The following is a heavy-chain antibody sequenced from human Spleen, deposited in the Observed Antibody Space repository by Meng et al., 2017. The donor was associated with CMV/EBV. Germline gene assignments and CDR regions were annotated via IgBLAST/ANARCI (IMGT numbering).Heavy chain of an antibody. V-gene: IGHV1-2*02. J-gene: IGHJ5*02. CDR3: ARSYNDFWSGYYTESYFDP. Sequence: ASVKVSCKASGYTFTGYYVHWVRQAPGQGLEWMGWINPDTGGTNYAQRLQGRVSMTRDTSISTAYMDLSRLSSDDTAVYYCARSYNDFWSGYYTESYFDPWGQGTLVTVSS. CDR1: GYTFTGYY. CDR2: INPDTGGT. D-gene: IGHD3-3*01.